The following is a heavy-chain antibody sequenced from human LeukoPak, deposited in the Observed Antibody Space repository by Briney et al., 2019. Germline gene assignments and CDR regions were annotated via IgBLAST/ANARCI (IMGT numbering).Heavy chain of an antibody. CDR1: GFTFSTFG. J-gene: IGHJ4*02. CDR3: ARDRALYDSRRGYYYTEDDY. CDR2: ISSDGSNK. D-gene: IGHD3-22*01. V-gene: IGHV3-30*03. Sequence: PGRSLRLSCAASGFTFSTFGMHWVRQAPGKGLEWVAVISSDGSNKYYADSVKGRFTISRDNSKNTLYLQMNSLRVEDTSVYYCARDRALYDSRRGYYYTEDDYWGQGTLVTVSS.